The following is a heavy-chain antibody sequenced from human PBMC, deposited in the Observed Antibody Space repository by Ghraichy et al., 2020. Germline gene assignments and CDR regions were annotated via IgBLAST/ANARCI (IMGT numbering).Heavy chain of an antibody. Sequence: GGSLRLSCAASGFTFSSYAMSWVRQAPGKGLEWVSTISGSGDNTFYADSVKGRFTISRDNSKNTLNLQMNSLRAEDTAVYYCAKDRAGMITFGGVIVFPTDYWGQGTLVTVSS. CDR2: ISGSGDNT. V-gene: IGHV3-23*01. CDR3: AKDRAGMITFGGVIVFPTDY. D-gene: IGHD3-16*02. CDR1: GFTFSSYA. J-gene: IGHJ4*02.